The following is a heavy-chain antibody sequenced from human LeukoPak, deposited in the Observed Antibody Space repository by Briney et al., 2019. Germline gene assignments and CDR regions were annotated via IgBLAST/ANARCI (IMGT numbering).Heavy chain of an antibody. Sequence: GGSLRLSCAASGFTFSSYAMSWVRQAPGKGLEWVSAISGSGGSTYYADSVKGRLTISRDNSKNTLYLQMNSLRAEDTAVYYCAKDRDIVVVTDLRYWGQGTLVTVSS. V-gene: IGHV3-23*01. CDR3: AKDRDIVVVTDLRY. D-gene: IGHD2-21*02. J-gene: IGHJ4*02. CDR1: GFTFSSYA. CDR2: ISGSGGST.